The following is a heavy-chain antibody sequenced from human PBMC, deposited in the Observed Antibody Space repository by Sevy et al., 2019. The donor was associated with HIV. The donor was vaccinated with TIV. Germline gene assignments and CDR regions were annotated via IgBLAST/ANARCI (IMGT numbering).Heavy chain of an antibody. J-gene: IGHJ4*02. D-gene: IGHD3-9*01. Sequence: ASVKVSCKASGYTFTSYYMHWVRQAPGQGLEWMGIINPIGGSTNYAQKFQGRVTMTRDTSTSTVYMELGSLRSEDTAVYYCARDSDNYDNLTGYYPFDYWGQGTLVTVSS. CDR2: INPIGGST. V-gene: IGHV1-46*01. CDR1: GYTFTSYY. CDR3: ARDSDNYDNLTGYYPFDY.